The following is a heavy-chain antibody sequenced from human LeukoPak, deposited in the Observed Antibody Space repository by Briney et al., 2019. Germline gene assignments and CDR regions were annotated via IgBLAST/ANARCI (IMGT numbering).Heavy chain of an antibody. D-gene: IGHD3-16*01. J-gene: IGHJ6*03. Sequence: ASVKVSCKASGYTFTMFYTHWVRQAPGQGLEWMGMINPSDGATTYARRFQGRVTMTRDMSTTTVYMNLRSLRSEDTAVYFCASEQRGGRSGSLGVLFASYYTYYYMDVWGRGTTVTVSS. CDR2: INPSDGAT. V-gene: IGHV1-46*01. CDR1: GYTFTMFY. CDR3: ASEQRGGRSGSLGVLFASYYTYYYMDV.